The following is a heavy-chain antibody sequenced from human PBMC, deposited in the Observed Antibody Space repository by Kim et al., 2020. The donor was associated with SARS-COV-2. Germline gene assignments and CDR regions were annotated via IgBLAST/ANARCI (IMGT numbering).Heavy chain of an antibody. CDR2: ISSSSPYT. CDR1: GFTFSDYY. V-gene: IGHV3-11*06. CDR3: ARGGRDWISRLVDY. J-gene: IGHJ4*02. Sequence: GGSLRLSCAASGFTFSDYYMSWIRQAPGKGLEWVSYISSSSPYTNYAASVKGRFTISRDNAKNSLYLQVNSLRVEDTAVYYCARGGRDWISRLVDYWGQGTLVTSPQ. D-gene: IGHD6-6*01.